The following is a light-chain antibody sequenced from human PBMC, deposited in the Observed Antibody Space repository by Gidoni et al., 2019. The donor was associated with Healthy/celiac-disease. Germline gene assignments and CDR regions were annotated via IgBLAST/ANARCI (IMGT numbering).Light chain of an antibody. J-gene: IGLJ7*01. CDR3: AAWDDSLRTV. CDR2: SNN. Sequence: QSVLTQPPSASGTPGQRVTISCSGSSPNIGSNTVNWYQQLPGTAPKLLIYSNNQRPSGVPDRFSGSKSGTSASLAISGLQSEDEADYYCAAWDDSLRTVFGGGTQLTVL. V-gene: IGLV1-44*01. CDR1: SPNIGSNT.